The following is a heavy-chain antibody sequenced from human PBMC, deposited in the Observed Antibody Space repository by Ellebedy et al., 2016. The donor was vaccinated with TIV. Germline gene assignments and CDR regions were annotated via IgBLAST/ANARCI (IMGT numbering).Heavy chain of an antibody. CDR3: VRATASGAYYH. CDR1: GFTFRSYW. D-gene: IGHD1-1*01. V-gene: IGHV3-74*01. J-gene: IGHJ5*02. CDR2: FNSDGSDV. Sequence: PGGSLRLSCAASGFTFRSYWMHWVRQVPGKGLLWVSRFNSDGSDVSDADSVRGRFTVSRDNAKNTLYLQMNSLRAEDTAVYYCVRATASGAYYHWGQGTLVTVSS.